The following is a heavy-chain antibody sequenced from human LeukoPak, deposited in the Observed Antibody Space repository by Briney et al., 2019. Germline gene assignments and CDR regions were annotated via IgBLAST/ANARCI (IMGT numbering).Heavy chain of an antibody. CDR3: AKDISSTWDDAFDI. CDR2: IRYDGSNK. V-gene: IGHV3-30*02. D-gene: IGHD6-13*01. Sequence: GGSLRLSCAASGFSFSTSGVHWVRQAPGKGLEWVAFIRYDGSNKYYADSVKGRFTISRDNSKNTLYLQMNSLRAEDTAVYYCAKDISSTWDDAFDIWGQGTMVTVSS. J-gene: IGHJ3*02. CDR1: GFSFSTSG.